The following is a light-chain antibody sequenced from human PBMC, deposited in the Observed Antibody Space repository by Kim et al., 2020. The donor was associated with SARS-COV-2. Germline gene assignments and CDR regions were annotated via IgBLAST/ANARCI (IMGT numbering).Light chain of an antibody. V-gene: IGLV2-14*01. CDR2: DVN. CDR3: NSYTTTAAFV. J-gene: IGLJ1*01. Sequence: QSVLTQPASVSGSPGQSVTIPCTGSSSDVGAYNYVSWFQQHPDKAPKLTIYDVNKRPSGISDRFSGSKSGNTASLTISGLQAEDEADYYCNSYTTTAAFVFGTGTKVTVL. CDR1: SSDVGAYNY.